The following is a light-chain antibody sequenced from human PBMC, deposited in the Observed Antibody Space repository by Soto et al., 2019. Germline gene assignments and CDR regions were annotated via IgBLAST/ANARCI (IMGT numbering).Light chain of an antibody. Sequence: QSVLTQPASVSGSPGESITLSCTGTSSDVGGYNSVSWYQHHPGKAPKLILYDVGGRPSGVSYPFSGSKSGNTASLPISGLQAGDEADYFCCSFTSSRTTVFGSGTKLTVL. CDR1: SSDVGGYNS. V-gene: IGLV2-14*03. CDR3: CSFTSSRTTV. J-gene: IGLJ6*01. CDR2: DVG.